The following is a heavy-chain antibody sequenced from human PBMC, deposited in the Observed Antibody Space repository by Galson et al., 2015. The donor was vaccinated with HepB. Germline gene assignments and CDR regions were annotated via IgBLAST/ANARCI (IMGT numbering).Heavy chain of an antibody. CDR2: ISSSGSTI. D-gene: IGHD4-11*01. Sequence: SLRLSCAASGFTFSDYYMSWIRQAPGKGLEWVSYISSSGSTIYYADSVKGRFTISRDNAKNSLYLQMNSLRAEDTAVYYCARDPQIDYSDYYYGMDVWGQGTTVTVSS. CDR3: ARDPQIDYSDYYYGMDV. V-gene: IGHV3-11*01. CDR1: GFTFSDYY. J-gene: IGHJ6*02.